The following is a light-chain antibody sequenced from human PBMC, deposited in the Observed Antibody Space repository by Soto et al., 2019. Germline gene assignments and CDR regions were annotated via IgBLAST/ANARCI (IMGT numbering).Light chain of an antibody. CDR1: QSVNNNY. J-gene: IGKJ1*01. CDR3: QQYGYSFWT. CDR2: GAS. V-gene: IGKV3-20*01. Sequence: EIVLTQSPGTLSLSPGERATLSCRASQSVNNNYLAWYQRQPGQAPRLLIYGASSRATGIPDRFSGSGSGTDFTLTISRLEPEDFAVYYCQQYGYSFWTFGQGTKVDI.